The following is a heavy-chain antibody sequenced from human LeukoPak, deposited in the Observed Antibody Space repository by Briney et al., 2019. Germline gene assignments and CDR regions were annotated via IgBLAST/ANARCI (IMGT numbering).Heavy chain of an antibody. CDR3: ARLGIGYCSGGSCYSDLNAFDI. Sequence: SETLSLTCTVSGGSISSYYWSWIRQPPGKGLEWIGYIYYSGSTNYNPSLKSRVTISVDTSKNQFSLKLSSVTAADTAVYYCARLGIGYCSGGSCYSDLNAFDIWAKGQWSPSLQ. V-gene: IGHV4-59*08. J-gene: IGHJ3*02. CDR2: IYYSGST. CDR1: GGSISSYY. D-gene: IGHD2-15*01.